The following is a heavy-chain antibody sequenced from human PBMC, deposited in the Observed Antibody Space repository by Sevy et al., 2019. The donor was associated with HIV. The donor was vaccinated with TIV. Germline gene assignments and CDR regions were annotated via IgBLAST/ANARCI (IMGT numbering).Heavy chain of an antibody. Sequence: GGSLRLSCAASGFTVSSNYMIWVRQAPGKGLEWVSLIYSEGTKNYADSVKGRFTISRDNSKNTLYLQMNSLRVEDTAVYYCAIGSVSLVIAKDAFHIWGQGTMVTVSS. V-gene: IGHV3-53*01. J-gene: IGHJ3*02. D-gene: IGHD2-21*01. CDR1: GFTVSSNY. CDR2: IYSEGTK. CDR3: AIGSVSLVIAKDAFHI.